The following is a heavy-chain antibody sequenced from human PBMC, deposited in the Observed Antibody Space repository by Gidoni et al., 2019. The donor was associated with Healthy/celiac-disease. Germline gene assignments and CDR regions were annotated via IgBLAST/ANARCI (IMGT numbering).Heavy chain of an antibody. J-gene: IGHJ6*02. Sequence: QVQLQESVPGLVKPSPTLSLTCTFSGGSISSGGYYWSWIRQHPGKGLEWIGYIYYSGSTYYNPSLKSRVTISVDTSKNQFYMKLSSVTAADTAVYYCARMQTPRAGYGMDVWGQGNTVTVS. CDR3: ARMQTPRAGYGMDV. V-gene: IGHV4-31*03. CDR2: IYYSGST. CDR1: GGSISSGGYY.